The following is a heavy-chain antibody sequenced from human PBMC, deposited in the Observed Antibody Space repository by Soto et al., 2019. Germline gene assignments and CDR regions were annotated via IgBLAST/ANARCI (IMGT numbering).Heavy chain of an antibody. J-gene: IGHJ4*02. CDR1: GYTFTGYY. D-gene: IGHD6-6*01. V-gene: IGHV1-2*04. CDR3: ARGESPVSSPPFDY. Sequence: GASVKVSCKASGYTFTGYYMHWVRQAPGQGLEWMGWINPNSGGTNYAQKFQGWVTMTRDTFISTAYMELSRLGSDDTAVYYCARGESPVSSPPFDYWGQGTLVTVSS. CDR2: INPNSGGT.